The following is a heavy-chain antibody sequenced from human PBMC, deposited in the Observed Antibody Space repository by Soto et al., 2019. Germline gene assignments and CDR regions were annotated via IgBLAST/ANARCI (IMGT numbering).Heavy chain of an antibody. D-gene: IGHD2-21*02. V-gene: IGHV1-18*01. CDR2: ISGYDGRT. J-gene: IGHJ6*02. Sequence: QVNLVQSGAEVKKPGASVKVSCKTSGYTFTRYGISWVRQAPGQGREWLGWISGYDGRTNLAQKVQDRVTMTTDTSTSTVYMELRSLISDDTAVYYCAREGDVPYYYYGMDVWGQGTTVTVSS. CDR3: AREGDVPYYYYGMDV. CDR1: GYTFTRYG.